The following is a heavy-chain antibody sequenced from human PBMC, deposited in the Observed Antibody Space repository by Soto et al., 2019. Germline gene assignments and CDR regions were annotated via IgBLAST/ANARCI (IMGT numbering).Heavy chain of an antibody. D-gene: IGHD1-26*01. CDR2: IYHSGST. V-gene: IGHV4-30-2*01. Sequence: PSETLSLTCAVSGGSISSGGYSWSWIRQPPGKGLEWIGYIYHSGSTYYNPSLKSRATISVDRSKNQFSLKLSSVTAADTAVYYCARQPARELLPFDYSGQGTLVTVSS. J-gene: IGHJ4*02. CDR3: ARQPARELLPFDY. CDR1: GGSISSGGYS.